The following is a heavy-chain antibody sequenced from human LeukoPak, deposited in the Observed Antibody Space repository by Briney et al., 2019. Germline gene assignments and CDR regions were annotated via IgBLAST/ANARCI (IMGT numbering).Heavy chain of an antibody. Sequence: YRGGSLRLSCAASGFLFRTFWMDWVRQAPGKGLEWVATINQDGIEKYYVDSLKGRVSISRDNAKNSLYLQMNSLRAEDTAVYYCAREVYYDSSGYYHPGGFDYWGQGTLVTVSS. J-gene: IGHJ4*02. CDR2: INQDGIEK. V-gene: IGHV3-7*01. CDR1: GFLFRTFW. CDR3: AREVYYDSSGYYHPGGFDY. D-gene: IGHD3-22*01.